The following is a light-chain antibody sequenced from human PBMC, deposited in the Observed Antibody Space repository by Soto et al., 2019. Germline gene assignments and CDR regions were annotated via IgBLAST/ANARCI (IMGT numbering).Light chain of an antibody. J-gene: IGLJ3*02. CDR3: SSYLTSSTLWV. CDR1: SSDVGSYNY. CDR2: EVN. V-gene: IGLV2-14*01. Sequence: QSALTQPASVSGSPGQSITISCTGTSSDVGSYNYVSWYQQHPGKAPKLIIYEVNNRPSGVSDRFSGSKSGNTASLTISGLQAEDEADYYCSSYLTSSTLWVFGGGTKLTVL.